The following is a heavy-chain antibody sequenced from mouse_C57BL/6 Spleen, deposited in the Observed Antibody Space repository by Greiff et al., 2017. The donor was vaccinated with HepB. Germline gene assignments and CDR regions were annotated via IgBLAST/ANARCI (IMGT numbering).Heavy chain of an antibody. CDR2: IYPSDSET. J-gene: IGHJ4*01. D-gene: IGHD2-4*01. Sequence: VKLQQPGAELVRPGSSVKLSCKASGYTFTSYWMDWVKQRPGQGLEWIGNIYPSDSETHYNQKFKDKATLTVDKSSSTAYMQLSSLTSEDSAVYYCARPYDYDGVYAMDYWGQGTSVTVSS. CDR1: GYTFTSYW. V-gene: IGHV1-61*01. CDR3: ARPYDYDGVYAMDY.